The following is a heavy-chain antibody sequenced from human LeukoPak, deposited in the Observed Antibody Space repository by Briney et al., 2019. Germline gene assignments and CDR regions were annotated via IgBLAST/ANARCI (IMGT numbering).Heavy chain of an antibody. J-gene: IGHJ4*02. CDR3: ASSSGWLNFDY. V-gene: IGHV3-53*01. CDR1: GFTFSSYA. Sequence: GGSLRLSCAASGFTFSSYAMSWVRQAPGKGLEWVSVIYSGGSTYYADSVKGRFTISRDNSKNTLYLQMNSLRAEDTAVYYCASSSGWLNFDYWGQGTLVTVSS. CDR2: IYSGGST. D-gene: IGHD6-19*01.